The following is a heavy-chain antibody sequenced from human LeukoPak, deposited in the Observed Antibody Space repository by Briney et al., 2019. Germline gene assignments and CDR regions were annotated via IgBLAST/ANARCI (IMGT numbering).Heavy chain of an antibody. J-gene: IGHJ4*02. CDR1: GFTFSSYW. CDR3: ARGELGFTLDY. CDR2: INSDGSST. D-gene: IGHD7-27*01. Sequence: GGSLRLSCAASGFTFSSYWMHWVRQAPGKWLVWVSRINSDGSSTSYADSVKGRFTISRDNAKNTLNLQMNSLRAEDTAVYYCARGELGFTLDYWGQGTLVTVSS. V-gene: IGHV3-74*01.